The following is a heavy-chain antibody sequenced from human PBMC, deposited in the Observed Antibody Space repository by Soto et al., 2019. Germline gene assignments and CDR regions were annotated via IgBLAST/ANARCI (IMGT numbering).Heavy chain of an antibody. J-gene: IGHJ4*02. Sequence: EVQLVESGGGLVQPGRSLRLSCAASGFTFDDYAMHWFRQAPGKGLEWVSGISWNVGSIAYADSVKGRFTISRDNAKNSLYLHMNSLRAEDTALYYCAKGVAGWYYFDYWGQGTLVTVSS. CDR1: GFTFDDYA. CDR2: ISWNVGSI. V-gene: IGHV3-9*01. D-gene: IGHD3-3*01. CDR3: AKGVAGWYYFDY.